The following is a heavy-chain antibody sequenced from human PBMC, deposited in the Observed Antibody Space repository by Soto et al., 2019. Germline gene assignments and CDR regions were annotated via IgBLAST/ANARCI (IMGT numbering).Heavy chain of an antibody. CDR1: GYTFTSYG. CDR3: ARGRERAVIAVAGTDY. CDR2: ISAYNGNT. D-gene: IGHD6-19*01. V-gene: IGHV1-18*01. Sequence: QVQLVQSGAEVKKPGASLKVSCKASGYTFTSYGISWVRQAPGQGLEWMGWISAYNGNTNYAQKLQGRVTMTTDTSTSTAYMELRSRRSGDTAVYYCARGRERAVIAVAGTDYWGQGTLVTVSS. J-gene: IGHJ4*02.